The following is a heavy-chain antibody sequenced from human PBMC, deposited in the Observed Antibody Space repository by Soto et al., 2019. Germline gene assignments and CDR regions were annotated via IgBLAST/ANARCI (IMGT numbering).Heavy chain of an antibody. CDR2: IIPILGIA. J-gene: IGHJ4*02. V-gene: IGHV1-69*02. D-gene: IGHD2-2*02. Sequence: ASVKVSCKASGGTFSSYTISWVRQAPGQGLEWMGRIIPILGIANYAQKFQGRVTITADKSTSTAYMELSSLRSEDTAVYYCARAYLDDYYFDYWGQGTLVTVSS. CDR1: GGTFSSYT. CDR3: ARAYLDDYYFDY.